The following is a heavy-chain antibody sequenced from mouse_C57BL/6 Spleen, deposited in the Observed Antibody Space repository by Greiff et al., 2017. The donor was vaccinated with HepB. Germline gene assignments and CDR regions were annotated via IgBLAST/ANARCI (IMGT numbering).Heavy chain of an antibody. Sequence: QVQLQQSGPELVKPGASVKISCKASGYAFSSSWMNWVKQRPGKGLEWIGRIYPGDGDTNYNGKFKGKATLTADKSSSTAYMQLSSLTSEDSAVYFCAREGYYGSSYYWGQGTLVTVSA. J-gene: IGHJ3*01. CDR2: IYPGDGDT. D-gene: IGHD1-1*01. CDR1: GYAFSSSW. V-gene: IGHV1-82*01. CDR3: AREGYYGSSYY.